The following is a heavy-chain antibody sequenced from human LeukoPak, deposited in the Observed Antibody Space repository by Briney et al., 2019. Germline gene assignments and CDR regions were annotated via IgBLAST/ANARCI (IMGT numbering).Heavy chain of an antibody. CDR3: ARDPYSGTYGDTYYYYMDV. CDR2: ITSGSSYI. V-gene: IGHV3-21*01. D-gene: IGHD1-26*01. CDR1: GFTFSSYN. J-gene: IGHJ6*03. Sequence: PGGSLRLSCAASGFTFSSYNMNWVRQAPGKGLEWVSSITSGSSYIYYADSVKGRFTISRDNAKNSLYLQMNSLRAEDTAVYYCARDPYSGTYGDTYYYYMDVWGKGTTVTISS.